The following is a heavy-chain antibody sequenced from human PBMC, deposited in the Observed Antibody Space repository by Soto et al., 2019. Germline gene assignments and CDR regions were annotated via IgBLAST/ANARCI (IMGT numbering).Heavy chain of an antibody. CDR2: IYYSGST. V-gene: IGHV4-61*01. CDR3: ARDPSGYDSDWYFDL. Sequence: SETLSLTCTVSGGSVSSGSYYWSWIRQPPGKGLEWIGYIYYSGSTNYNPSLKSRVTISVDTSKNQFSLKLSSVPAADTAVYYCARDPSGYDSDWYFDLWGRGTLVTVSS. D-gene: IGHD5-12*01. J-gene: IGHJ2*01. CDR1: GGSVSSGSYY.